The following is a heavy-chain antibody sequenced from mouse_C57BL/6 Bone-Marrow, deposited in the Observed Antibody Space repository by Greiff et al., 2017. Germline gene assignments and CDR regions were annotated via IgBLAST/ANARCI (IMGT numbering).Heavy chain of an antibody. J-gene: IGHJ3*01. CDR2: IDPETGGT. CDR3: TRYYDYDD. Sequence: VQRVESGAELVRPGASVTLSCKASGYTFTDYEMHWVKQTPVHGLEWIGAIDPETGGTAYNQKFKGKAILTADKSSSTAYMELRSLTSEDSAVYYCTRYYDYDDWGQGTLVTVSA. CDR1: GYTFTDYE. D-gene: IGHD2-4*01. V-gene: IGHV1-15*01.